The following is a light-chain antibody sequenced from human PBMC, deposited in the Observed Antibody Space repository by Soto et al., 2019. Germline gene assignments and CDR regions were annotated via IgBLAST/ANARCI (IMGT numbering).Light chain of an antibody. V-gene: IGKV3-15*01. CDR1: QSVSSN. Sequence: EIVMTQSPATLSVSPGERATLSCRASQSVSSNLAWYQQKPGQAPRFLIYDASTRATGIPARFSGSGSGTDFTLTISSLQSEDFAVYYCQQYNNWPRTFGQGTKVEI. J-gene: IGKJ1*01. CDR2: DAS. CDR3: QQYNNWPRT.